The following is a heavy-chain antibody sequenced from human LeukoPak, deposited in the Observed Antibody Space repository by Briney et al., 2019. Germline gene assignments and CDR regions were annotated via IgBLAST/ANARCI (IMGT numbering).Heavy chain of an antibody. CDR3: AKGESPYNYDYDY. D-gene: IGHD3-16*01. CDR1: GFTFSSYA. CDR2: ISGSGSST. J-gene: IGHJ4*02. V-gene: IGHV3-23*01. Sequence: GGSLRLSCAASGFTFSSYAMNWVRQAPGKGLEWVSTISGSGSSTYYADSVKGRFTISRDNSKNTLYLQMNSLRAEDTAVYYCAKGESPYNYDYDYWGQGTLVTVSS.